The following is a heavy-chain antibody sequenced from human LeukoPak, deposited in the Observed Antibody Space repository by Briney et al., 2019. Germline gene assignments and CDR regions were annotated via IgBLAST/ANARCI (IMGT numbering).Heavy chain of an antibody. J-gene: IGHJ5*02. CDR2: IYHSGST. CDR1: GYSISSGYY. Sequence: SETLSLTCTVSGYSISSGYYWGWIRQPPGKGLEWSGSIYHSGSTYYNPSLKSRVTISVDTSKNQFSLKLSSVTAADTAVYYCARDKQQLVLHWFDPWGQGTLVTVSS. CDR3: ARDKQQLVLHWFDP. V-gene: IGHV4-38-2*02. D-gene: IGHD6-13*01.